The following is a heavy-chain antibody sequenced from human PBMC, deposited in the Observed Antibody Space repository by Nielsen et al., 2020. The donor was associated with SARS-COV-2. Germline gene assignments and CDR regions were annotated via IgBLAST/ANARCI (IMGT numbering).Heavy chain of an antibody. J-gene: IGHJ4*02. D-gene: IGHD2-15*01. CDR2: ISGDSNYI. V-gene: IGHV3-21*01. CDR1: GFTFSSYS. CDR3: TRGFYSQSDC. Sequence: GGSLRLSCAASGFTFSSYSMNLVRQAPGKGLEWVASISGDSNYIFYSELVKGRFTMSRDNGKNSLYLQMNTLRSEDTALYYCTRGFYSQSDCWGQGTLVTVSS.